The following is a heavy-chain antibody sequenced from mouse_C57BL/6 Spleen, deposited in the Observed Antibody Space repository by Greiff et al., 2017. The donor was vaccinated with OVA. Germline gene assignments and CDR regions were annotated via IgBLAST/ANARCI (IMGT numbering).Heavy chain of an antibody. CDR3: AATMVTYFDY. Sequence: EVQLQQSGPGLVKPSQSLSLTCSVTGYSITSGYYWNWIRQFPGNKLEWMGYISYDGSNNYNPSLKNRISITRDTSKNQFFLKLNSVTTEDTATYYCAATMVTYFDYWGQGTTLTVSS. V-gene: IGHV3-6*01. CDR1: GYSITSGYY. J-gene: IGHJ2*01. D-gene: IGHD2-2*01. CDR2: ISYDGSN.